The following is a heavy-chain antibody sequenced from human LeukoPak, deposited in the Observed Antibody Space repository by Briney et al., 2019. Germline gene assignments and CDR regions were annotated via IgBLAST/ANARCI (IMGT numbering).Heavy chain of an antibody. D-gene: IGHD3-22*01. Sequence: PGGSLRLSCAASGFTVSSNYMSWVRQAPGKGLEWVSVIYSGGSTYYADFVKGRFTISRDNSKNTLYLQMNSLRAEDTAVYYCARGYYDSSGYYYVDLPTYYFDYWGQGTLVTVSS. V-gene: IGHV3-53*01. CDR3: ARGYYDSSGYYYVDLPTYYFDY. J-gene: IGHJ4*02. CDR1: GFTVSSNY. CDR2: IYSGGST.